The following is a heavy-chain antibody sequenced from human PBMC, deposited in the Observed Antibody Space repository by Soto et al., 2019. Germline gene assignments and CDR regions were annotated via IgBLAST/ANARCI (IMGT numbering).Heavy chain of an antibody. CDR2: INPSGGST. D-gene: IGHD5-12*01. V-gene: IGHV1-46*01. CDR3: ARDPLDEYSGYVPDY. Sequence: ASVKVSCKASGYTFTSYYMHWVRQAPGQGLEWMGIINPSGGSTSYAQKFQGRVTMTRDTSTSTVYMELSSLRSEDTAVYYCARDPLDEYSGYVPDYWGQGTLVTVSS. J-gene: IGHJ4*02. CDR1: GYTFTSYY.